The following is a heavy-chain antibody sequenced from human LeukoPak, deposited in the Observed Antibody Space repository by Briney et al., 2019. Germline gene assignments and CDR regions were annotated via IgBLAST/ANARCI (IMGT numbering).Heavy chain of an antibody. CDR1: GFPFHNYW. Sequence: GGSLRLSCAASGFPFHNYWMTWVRQAPGKGLEWVANINQDENEKYYLDSVKGRFTISRDNAETSLSLQMTSLRVEDTAIYYCARGLYGSGRRSLMAHWGPGTLVAVSS. J-gene: IGHJ4*02. CDR2: INQDENEK. D-gene: IGHD3-10*01. CDR3: ARGLYGSGRRSLMAH. V-gene: IGHV3-7*01.